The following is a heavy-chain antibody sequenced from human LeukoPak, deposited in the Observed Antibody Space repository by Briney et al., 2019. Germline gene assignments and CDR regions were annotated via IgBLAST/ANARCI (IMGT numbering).Heavy chain of an antibody. CDR2: IYSGGST. CDR3: AREWSGFGELPDY. Sequence: GGSLRLSCAASGFTVSSNYMSWVRQAPGKGLEWVSIIYSGGSTFYADSVKGRFTISRDNSKNTLYLQMSSLRPEDTAVYYCAREWSGFGELPDYWGQGTLVTVSS. D-gene: IGHD3-10*01. CDR1: GFTVSSNY. V-gene: IGHV3-53*01. J-gene: IGHJ4*02.